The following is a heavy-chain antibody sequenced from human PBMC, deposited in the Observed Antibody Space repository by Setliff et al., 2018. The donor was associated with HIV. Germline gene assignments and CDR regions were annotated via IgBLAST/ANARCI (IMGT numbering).Heavy chain of an antibody. CDR3: ARGLPYYYDSSGYYYFDY. CDR2: IYTSGST. V-gene: IGHV4-61*02. J-gene: IGHJ4*02. D-gene: IGHD3-22*01. CDR1: GGSISSGSYY. Sequence: SETLSLTCTVSGGSISSGSYYWSWIRQPAGKGLEWIGRIYTSGSTNYNPSLKSRVTISVDTSKNQFSLKLSSVTAADTAVYYCARGLPYYYDSSGYYYFDYRGEGTLVTVSS.